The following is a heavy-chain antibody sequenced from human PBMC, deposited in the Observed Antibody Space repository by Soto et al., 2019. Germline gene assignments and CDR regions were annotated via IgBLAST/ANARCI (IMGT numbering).Heavy chain of an antibody. V-gene: IGHV1-69*12. CDR1: GGTFSSYA. Sequence: QVQLVQSGAEVKKPGSSVKVSCKASGGTFSSYAISWVRQAPGQGLEWMGGIIPIFGTANYAQKFQGRVTNXXDXPXXTAYLELSSLRSEDTAVYYCARDGVAVAGTSVVQHWGQGTLVTVSS. CDR2: IIPIFGTA. D-gene: IGHD6-19*01. CDR3: ARDGVAVAGTSVVQH. J-gene: IGHJ1*01.